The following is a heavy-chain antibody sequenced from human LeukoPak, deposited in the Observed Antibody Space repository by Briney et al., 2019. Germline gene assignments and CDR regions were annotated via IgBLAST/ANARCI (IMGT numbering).Heavy chain of an antibody. CDR3: GRRSDSSGLY. CDR1: GGSISSSSYY. Sequence: SETLSLTCTVSGGSISSSSYYWGWIRQPPGKGLEWIGSIHYSGSTYYNPSLKSRVTISVDTSKNQFSLKLSSVTAADTAVYYCGRRSDSSGLYWGQGTLVTVSS. J-gene: IGHJ4*02. CDR2: IHYSGST. V-gene: IGHV4-39*01. D-gene: IGHD3-22*01.